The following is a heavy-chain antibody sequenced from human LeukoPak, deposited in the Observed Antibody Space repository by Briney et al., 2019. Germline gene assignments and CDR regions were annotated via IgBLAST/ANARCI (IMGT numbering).Heavy chain of an antibody. J-gene: IGHJ4*02. CDR2: INSDGSST. CDR1: GFTFSSYW. V-gene: IGHV3-74*01. Sequence: GGSLRLSCAASGFTFSSYWMHWVRQAPGKGLVWVSRINSDGSSTSYADSVKGRFTISRDNAKNTLYLQMNSLRAEDTAVYYCARASDYDSSGYHYDYWGQGTLVTVSS. D-gene: IGHD3-22*01. CDR3: ARASDYDSSGYHYDY.